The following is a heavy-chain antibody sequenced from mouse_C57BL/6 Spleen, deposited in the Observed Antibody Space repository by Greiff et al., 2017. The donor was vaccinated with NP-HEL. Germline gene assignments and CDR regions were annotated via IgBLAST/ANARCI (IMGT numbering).Heavy chain of an antibody. D-gene: IGHD2-1*01. Sequence: QVQLQQSGAELVKPGASVKISCKASGYAFSSYWMNWVKQRPGKGLEWIGQIYPGDGDTNYNGKFKGKATLTADKSSSTAYMQLSSLTSEDSAVYFCARGDVYYGNYGAYWGQGTLVTVSA. CDR2: IYPGDGDT. CDR3: ARGDVYYGNYGAY. J-gene: IGHJ3*01. CDR1: GYAFSSYW. V-gene: IGHV1-80*01.